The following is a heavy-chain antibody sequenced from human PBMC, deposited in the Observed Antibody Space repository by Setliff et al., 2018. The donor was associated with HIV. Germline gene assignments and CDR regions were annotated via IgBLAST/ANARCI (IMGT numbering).Heavy chain of an antibody. V-gene: IGHV1-2*02. J-gene: IGHJ5*02. CDR3: ARDLRNSNTLFGVLNFVCDL. CDR2: INPQTGGT. Sequence: GASVKVSCKASGYTLSSHYIHWVRQAPGHRPEWVGWINPQTGGTNFAQKFQGRITMTSDTSVNTVFIELSRLKSDDTALYYCARDLRNSNTLFGVLNFVCDLWGQGTLVTVSS. CDR1: GYTLSSHY. D-gene: IGHD3-3*01.